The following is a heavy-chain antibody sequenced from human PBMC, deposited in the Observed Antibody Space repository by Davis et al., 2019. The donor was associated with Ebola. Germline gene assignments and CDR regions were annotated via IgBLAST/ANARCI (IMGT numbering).Heavy chain of an antibody. Sequence: GSLRLSCAVYGGSFSGYYWSWIRQPPGKGLEWIGEINHSGSTNYNPSLKSRVTISVDTSKNQFSLKLSSVTAADTAVYYCARVRGVRIVVVPAAMRFDYWGQGTLVTVSS. CDR1: GGSFSGYY. CDR2: INHSGST. J-gene: IGHJ4*02. CDR3: ARVRGVRIVVVPAAMRFDY. V-gene: IGHV4-34*01. D-gene: IGHD2-2*01.